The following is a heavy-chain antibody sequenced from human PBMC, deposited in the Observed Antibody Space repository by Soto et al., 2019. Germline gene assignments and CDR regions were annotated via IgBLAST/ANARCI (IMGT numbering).Heavy chain of an antibody. CDR3: VADVGGYIYGLARH. J-gene: IGHJ4*02. V-gene: IGHV4-30-4*01. CDR2: IYYSGST. CDR1: GGSISSGDYY. D-gene: IGHD4-17*01. Sequence: SETLSLTCTVSGGSISSGDYYWSWIRQPPGKGLEWIGYIYYSGSTYYNPSLKSRVTISVDTSKNQFSLKLSSLRPEDTAVYYCVADVGGYIYGLARHWGPGTLVTVSS.